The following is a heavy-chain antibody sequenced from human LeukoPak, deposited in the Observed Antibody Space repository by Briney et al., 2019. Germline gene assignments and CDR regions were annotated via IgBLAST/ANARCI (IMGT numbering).Heavy chain of an antibody. CDR1: GFTFSSYS. J-gene: IGHJ3*01. V-gene: IGHV3-48*04. CDR3: ARDVYCTNGVCYHP. D-gene: IGHD2-8*01. CDR2: ISSSSSTI. Sequence: GGSLRLSCAASGFTFSSYSMNWVRQASGKGLEWVSYISSSSSTIYYADSVKGRFTISRDNAKNSLYLQMNSLRAEDTAVYYCARDVYCTNGVCYHPWGQGTMVTVSS.